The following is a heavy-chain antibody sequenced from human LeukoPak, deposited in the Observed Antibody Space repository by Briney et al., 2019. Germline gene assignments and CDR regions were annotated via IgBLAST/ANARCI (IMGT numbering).Heavy chain of an antibody. CDR1: GFTFSNYA. CDR3: AKASRLGY. Sequence: GRFLRLSCAASGFTFSNYAMHWVRQAPGKGLEWVAVISYDGSNKYYADSVKGRFTISRDNSKNTLYLQMNSLRAEDTAVYYCAKASRLGYWGQGTLVTVSS. D-gene: IGHD5-12*01. CDR2: ISYDGSNK. V-gene: IGHV3-30*04. J-gene: IGHJ4*02.